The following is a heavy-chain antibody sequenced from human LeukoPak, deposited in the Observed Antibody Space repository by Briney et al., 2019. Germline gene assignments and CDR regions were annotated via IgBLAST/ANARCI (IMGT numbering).Heavy chain of an antibody. CDR2: IYSGGST. V-gene: IGHV3-53*01. CDR1: GFTVSSNY. Sequence: PGGSLRLSCAASGFTVSSNYMSWVRQAPGKGLEWVAVIYSGGSTYYADSVKGRFTISRDNSKSTLYLQMNSLRAEDTAVYYCARIRDSSGYYYEMGAYYFDYWGQGTLVTVSS. D-gene: IGHD3-22*01. J-gene: IGHJ4*02. CDR3: ARIRDSSGYYYEMGAYYFDY.